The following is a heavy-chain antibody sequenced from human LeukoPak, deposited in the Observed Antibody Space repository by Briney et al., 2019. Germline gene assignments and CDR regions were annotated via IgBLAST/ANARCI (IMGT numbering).Heavy chain of an antibody. CDR3: ARVTRLRQWFDP. V-gene: IGHV1-2*02. J-gene: IGHJ5*02. CDR2: INPNSGGT. Sequence: ASVTVSCKASGYTFTDYYMHWVGQAPGQGREGMGWINPNSGGTNYAQKFQGRVTMTRDTSISTAYMELSRLRSDDTAVYYCARVTRLRQWFDPWGQGTLVTVSS. D-gene: IGHD5-12*01. CDR1: GYTFTDYY.